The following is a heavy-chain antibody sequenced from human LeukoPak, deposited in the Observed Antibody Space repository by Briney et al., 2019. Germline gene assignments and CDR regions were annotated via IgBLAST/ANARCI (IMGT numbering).Heavy chain of an antibody. D-gene: IGHD2-2*03. CDR2: INHSGST. Sequence: SETLSLTCAVYGGSFSGYYWSWIRQPPGKGLEWIGEINHSGSTNYNPSLKSRVTISVDTSKNQFSLKLSSVTAADTAVYYCARGPDGYCSSTSCYEERPQYNWFDPWGQGTLVTVSS. CDR3: ARGPDGYCSSTSCYEERPQYNWFDP. CDR1: GGSFSGYY. V-gene: IGHV4-34*01. J-gene: IGHJ5*02.